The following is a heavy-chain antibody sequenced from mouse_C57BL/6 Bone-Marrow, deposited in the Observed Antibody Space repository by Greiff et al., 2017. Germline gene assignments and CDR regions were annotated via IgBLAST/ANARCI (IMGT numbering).Heavy chain of an antibody. D-gene: IGHD2-10*01. J-gene: IGHJ3*01. CDR2: ISDGGSYT. V-gene: IGHV5-4*03. Sequence: EVKLVESGGGLVKPGGSLKLSCAASGFTFSSYAMSWVRQTPEKRLEWVATISDGGSYTYYPDNVKGRFTISRDNAKNNLYLQMSHLKSEDTAMYYCARRGAYYSWFADWGKGTLVTVSA. CDR3: ARRGAYYSWFAD. CDR1: GFTFSSYA.